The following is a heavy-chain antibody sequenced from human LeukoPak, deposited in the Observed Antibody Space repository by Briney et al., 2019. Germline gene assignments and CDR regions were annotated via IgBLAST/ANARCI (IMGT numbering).Heavy chain of an antibody. CDR1: GFTFSSYA. Sequence: PGGSLRLSCAASGFTFSSYAMSWVRQAPGKGLEWVSAISGSGGSTYYADSVKGQFTISRDNSKNTLYLQMNSLRAEDTAVYYCAKGKQLWLTMIDYWAREPWSPSPQ. J-gene: IGHJ4*02. D-gene: IGHD5-18*01. CDR2: ISGSGGST. V-gene: IGHV3-23*01. CDR3: AKGKQLWLTMIDY.